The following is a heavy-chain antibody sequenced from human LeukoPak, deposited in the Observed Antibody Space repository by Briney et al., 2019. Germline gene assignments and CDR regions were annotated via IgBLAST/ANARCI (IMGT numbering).Heavy chain of an antibody. J-gene: IGHJ4*02. Sequence: GGSLRLSCAASGFTLSSYAMHWVRQAPGKGLEYVSAISSNGGSTYYANSVKGRFTISRDNSKNTLYLQMGSLRAEDMAVYYCARDGRDSPAFDYWGQGTLVTVSS. CDR1: GFTLSSYA. CDR2: ISSNGGST. D-gene: IGHD1-1*01. V-gene: IGHV3-64*01. CDR3: ARDGRDSPAFDY.